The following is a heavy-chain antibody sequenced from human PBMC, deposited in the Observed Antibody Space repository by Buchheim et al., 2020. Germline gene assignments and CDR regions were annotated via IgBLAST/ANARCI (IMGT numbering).Heavy chain of an antibody. D-gene: IGHD4-17*01. V-gene: IGHV3-30*18. CDR1: GFTVSSYG. CDR2: ISYDGSNK. J-gene: IGHJ4*02. Sequence: QVQLVESGGGVVQPGRSLRLSCAASGFTVSSYGMHWVRQAPGKGLEWVAVISYDGSNKYYADSVKGRFTISRDNSKNTLYLQMNSLRAEDTAVYYCAKDSYGDYPKFYFDYWGQGTL. CDR3: AKDSYGDYPKFYFDY.